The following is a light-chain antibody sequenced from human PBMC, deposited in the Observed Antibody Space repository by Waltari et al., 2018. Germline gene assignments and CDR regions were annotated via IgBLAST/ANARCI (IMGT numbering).Light chain of an antibody. CDR3: QHYLRLPVT. J-gene: IGKJ1*01. CDR2: AAS. Sequence: EIVLTQSPGTLSLSPGERATLSFRASHSISRTSVGYQKKPGQAPSLLIYAASTRATGIPDRFSGSGSGTDFSLTISRLEPEDFAVYYCQHYLRLPVTFGQGTKVEIK. CDR1: HSISRTS. V-gene: IGKV3-20*01.